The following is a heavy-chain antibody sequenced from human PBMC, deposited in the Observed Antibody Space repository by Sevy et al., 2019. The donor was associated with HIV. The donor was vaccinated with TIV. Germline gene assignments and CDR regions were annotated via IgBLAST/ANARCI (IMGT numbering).Heavy chain of an antibody. CDR2: ISGSGGST. V-gene: IGHV3-23*01. J-gene: IGHJ4*02. D-gene: IGHD1-26*01. Sequence: GGSLRLSCAVSGFTFSSYAMSWVRQAPGKGLEWVSAISGSGGSTYYADSVKGRFTISRDNPKNTLYLQMNSLGAEETAVYYCAKVGGPEGGYDYWGQGTLVTVSS. CDR1: GFTFSSYA. CDR3: AKVGGPEGGYDY.